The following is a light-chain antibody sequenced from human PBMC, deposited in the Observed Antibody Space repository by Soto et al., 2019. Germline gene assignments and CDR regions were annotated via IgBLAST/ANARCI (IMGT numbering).Light chain of an antibody. CDR1: QSISSY. V-gene: IGKV1-39*01. CDR3: QHSNGYLYT. J-gene: IGKJ2*01. Sequence: DIQMTQSPSSLSASVGDRVTITFRASQSISSYLNWYQQKPGKAPKLLIYAASRVKTGVPSRFTTSRSAKDLTLTINTLQADDSGTYLCQHSNGYLYTVGPGTKVDIK. CDR2: AAS.